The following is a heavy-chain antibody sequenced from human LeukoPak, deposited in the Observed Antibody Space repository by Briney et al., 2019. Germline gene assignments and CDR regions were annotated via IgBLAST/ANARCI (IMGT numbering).Heavy chain of an antibody. D-gene: IGHD2-15*01. V-gene: IGHV4-59*01. J-gene: IGHJ2*01. CDR3: ARDRWWKYFDV. CDR1: GGSISSYY. Sequence: SETLSLTCTVSGGSISSYYWSWIRQPPGKGLEWIGYIYYSGSTNYNPSLKSRVTISVDTSKNQFSLKLSSVTAADTAVYYCARDRWWKYFDVWGRGTLVTVSS. CDR2: IYYSGST.